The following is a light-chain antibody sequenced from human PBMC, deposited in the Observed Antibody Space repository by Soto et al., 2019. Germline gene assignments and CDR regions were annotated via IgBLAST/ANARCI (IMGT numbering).Light chain of an antibody. J-gene: IGKJ1*01. CDR3: QQYGNSRWT. Sequence: EIVLTQSPGTLSLSPGERATLSCRASQSVSSSYLAWYQQKPGQAPRLLIYGASSRATGIPDRFSGSGSGTDFTLTISRLEPEDFAVYYCQQYGNSRWTFGQGPKVEIK. CDR1: QSVSSSY. V-gene: IGKV3-20*01. CDR2: GAS.